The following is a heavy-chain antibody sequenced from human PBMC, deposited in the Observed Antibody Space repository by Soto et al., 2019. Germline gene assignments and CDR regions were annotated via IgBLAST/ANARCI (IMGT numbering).Heavy chain of an antibody. J-gene: IGHJ4*02. CDR1: GGSISSGGYS. Sequence: QLQLQESGSGLVKPSQTLSLTCAVSGGSISSGGYSWSWIRQPPGKGLEWIGYIYHSGSTYYNPSLKSRVTISVDRSKNQFSLKLSSVTAADTAVYYCARVLGSSWFLFDYWGQGTLVTVSS. D-gene: IGHD6-13*01. CDR3: ARVLGSSWFLFDY. CDR2: IYHSGST. V-gene: IGHV4-30-2*01.